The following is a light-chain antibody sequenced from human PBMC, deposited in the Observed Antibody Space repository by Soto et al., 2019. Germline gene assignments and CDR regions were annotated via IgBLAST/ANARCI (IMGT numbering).Light chain of an antibody. CDR1: QSVRSNY. Sequence: EIVLTQSPGTLSLSPGERATLSCRASQSVRSNYLAWYQQRPGQAPRLLIFGASNRATGIPDRFSGSGSGTDFTLTISRLEPEDFAVYCCQLYGTSPPRYTFGQGTRLEIK. CDR3: QLYGTSPPRYT. V-gene: IGKV3-20*01. J-gene: IGKJ2*01. CDR2: GAS.